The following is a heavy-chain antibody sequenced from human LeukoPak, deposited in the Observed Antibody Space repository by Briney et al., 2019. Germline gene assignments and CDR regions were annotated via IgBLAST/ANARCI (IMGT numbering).Heavy chain of an antibody. V-gene: IGHV3-23*01. Sequence: GGSLRLSCAASGFTFSSYAMSWVRQAPGKGLEWVSAISGSGGSAYYADSVKGRFTISRDNSKNTLYLQMNSLRAEDTAVYYCAKDSRNGDYPDYWGQGTLVTVSS. CDR1: GFTFSSYA. J-gene: IGHJ4*02. D-gene: IGHD4-17*01. CDR3: AKDSRNGDYPDY. CDR2: ISGSGGSA.